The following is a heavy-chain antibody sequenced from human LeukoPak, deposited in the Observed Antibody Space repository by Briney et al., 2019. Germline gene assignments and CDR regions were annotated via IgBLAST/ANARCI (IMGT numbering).Heavy chain of an antibody. J-gene: IGHJ4*02. CDR3: ARCAMGATSFDY. D-gene: IGHD1-26*01. V-gene: IGHV3-11*04. Sequence: GGSLRLPCAASGFTFSDYYMTWVRQAPGKGLEWVSYISSSSNTVYYADSVKGRLTVSRDNANNSLYLQMNNLRAEDTAVYYCARCAMGATSFDYWGQGTLVTVSS. CDR1: GFTFSDYY. CDR2: ISSSSNTV.